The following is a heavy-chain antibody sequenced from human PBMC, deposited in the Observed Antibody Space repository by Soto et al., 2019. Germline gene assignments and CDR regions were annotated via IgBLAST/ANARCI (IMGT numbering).Heavy chain of an antibody. D-gene: IGHD3-10*01. J-gene: IGHJ4*02. CDR2: IRGTTNVGTP. Sequence: EVQLVESGGGLVKPGGSLRLSCVVSGLTFRDAWVNWVRQAPGEGLEWVVRIRGTTNVGTPDYAAPVKGRFTISSDDSKNTVYLQSKSLQVEDTAISHCTPDLTWSGGEYGGQGTVVSVSS. V-gene: IGHV3-15*07. CDR1: GLTFRDAW. CDR3: TPDLTWSGGEY.